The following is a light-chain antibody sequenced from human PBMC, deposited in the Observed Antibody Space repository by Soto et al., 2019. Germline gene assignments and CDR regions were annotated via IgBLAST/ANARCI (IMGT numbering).Light chain of an antibody. Sequence: DIQMTQSPSSLSASVGDRVTITCRASQNIRSYLNWYQQKPGKAPQLLIYATSSLQTGFPSRFSAGGFGQDLGSVLRDLHPEASATSSCKRGNGSRWTPARGPK. CDR1: QNIRSY. CDR3: KRGNGSRWT. V-gene: IGKV1-39*01. J-gene: IGKJ1*01. CDR2: ATS.